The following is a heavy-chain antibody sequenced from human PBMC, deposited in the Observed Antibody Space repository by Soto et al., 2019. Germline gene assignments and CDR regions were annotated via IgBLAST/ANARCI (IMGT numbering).Heavy chain of an antibody. Sequence: SETLSLTCAVYGGSFSGYYWSWIRQPPGKGLEWIGEINHSGSTNYNPSLKSRVTISVDTSKNQFSLKLSSVTAADTAVYYCARGGVVPAATYYFDYWGQGTLVTVSS. CDR1: GGSFSGYY. J-gene: IGHJ4*02. V-gene: IGHV4-34*01. D-gene: IGHD2-2*01. CDR3: ARGGVVPAATYYFDY. CDR2: INHSGST.